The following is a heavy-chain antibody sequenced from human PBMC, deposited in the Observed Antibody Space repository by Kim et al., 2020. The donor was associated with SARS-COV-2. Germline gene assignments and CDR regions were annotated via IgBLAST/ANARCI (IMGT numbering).Heavy chain of an antibody. V-gene: IGHV3-30*18. J-gene: IGHJ4*02. CDR3: AKDPYDFWSGFIPLFFDY. Sequence: GGSLRLSCAASGFTFSSYGMHWVRQAPGKGLEWVAVISYDGSNKYYADSVKGRFTISRDNSKNTLYLQMNSLRAEDTAVYYCAKDPYDFWSGFIPLFFDYWGQGTLVTVSS. D-gene: IGHD3-3*01. CDR2: ISYDGSNK. CDR1: GFTFSSYG.